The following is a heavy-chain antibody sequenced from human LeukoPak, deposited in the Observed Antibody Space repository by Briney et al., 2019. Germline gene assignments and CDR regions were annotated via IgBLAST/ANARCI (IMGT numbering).Heavy chain of an antibody. D-gene: IGHD2-2*01. CDR2: TSAYNYNT. CDR3: ARDDGLGYCSSMTCYVFDH. Sequence: GASVKVSCKSSGYTFTNYAVSWLRQAPGQGLEWMGWTSAYNYNTNYAQKFQGRLTMTTDPSTNTGYMELRSLRSDDTAVYYCARDDGLGYCSSMTCYVFDHWGQGTLVTVSS. CDR1: GYTFTNYA. V-gene: IGHV1-18*01. J-gene: IGHJ4*02.